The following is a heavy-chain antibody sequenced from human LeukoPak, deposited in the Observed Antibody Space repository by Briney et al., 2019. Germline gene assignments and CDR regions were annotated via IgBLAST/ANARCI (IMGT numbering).Heavy chain of an antibody. D-gene: IGHD6-19*01. CDR3: AKAGRSGWYPGWPFDI. V-gene: IGHV3-23*01. CDR1: GFTFPTYA. CDR2: IRDSGAST. Sequence: GGSLRLSCAASGFTFPTYAMSWVRQAPGKGLQWVSVIRDSGASTYYADSVKGRFTISRDNSKNTLYLQMNSLRAEDTAVYYCAKAGRSGWYPGWPFDIWGQGTMVTVSS. J-gene: IGHJ3*02.